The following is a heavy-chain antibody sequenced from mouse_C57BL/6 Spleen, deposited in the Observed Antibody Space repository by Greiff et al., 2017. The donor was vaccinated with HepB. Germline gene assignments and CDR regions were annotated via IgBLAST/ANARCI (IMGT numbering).Heavy chain of an antibody. CDR3: ARGYYYDAMDY. CDR2: INPNNGGT. D-gene: IGHD1-1*01. J-gene: IGHJ4*01. Sequence: EVQLQQSGPELVKPGASVKISCKASGYTFTDYYMNWVKQSHGKSLEWIGDINPNNGGTSYNQKFKGKATLTVDKSSSTAYMELRSLTSEDSVVYYCARGYYYDAMDYWGQGTSVTVSS. CDR1: GYTFTDYY. V-gene: IGHV1-26*01.